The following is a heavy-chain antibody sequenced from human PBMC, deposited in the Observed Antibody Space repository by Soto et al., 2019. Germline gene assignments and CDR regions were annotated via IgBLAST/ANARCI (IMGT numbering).Heavy chain of an antibody. V-gene: IGHV3-11*01. Sequence: GTLGLSCAAAAFCSSDHYLPWISQAPGKGLEWVSKISGGGTTMYYADSVKGRFTVSRDNAKNSLYLQMNSLRAEDTAVYYCAGDPYYYGSAFWGQGTLVTVSS. CDR3: AGDPYYYGSAF. J-gene: IGHJ4*02. CDR2: ISGGGTTM. D-gene: IGHD3-10*01. CDR1: AFCSSDHY.